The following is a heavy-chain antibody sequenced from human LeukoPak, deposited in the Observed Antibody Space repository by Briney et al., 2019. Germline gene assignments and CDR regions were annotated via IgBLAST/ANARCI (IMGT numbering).Heavy chain of an antibody. J-gene: IGHJ4*02. V-gene: IGHV3-7*01. CDR1: GFTFSSYW. CDR3: ARDPGAGYFDY. CDR2: IKQDGSEK. Sequence: PGGSLRLSCAASGFTFSSYWMSWVRQAPGKGLEWVANIKQDGSEKYYVDSVKGRFTISRDNAKNSLYLQMNSLRAEDTAAYYCARDPGAGYFDYWGQGTLVTVSS. D-gene: IGHD1-26*01.